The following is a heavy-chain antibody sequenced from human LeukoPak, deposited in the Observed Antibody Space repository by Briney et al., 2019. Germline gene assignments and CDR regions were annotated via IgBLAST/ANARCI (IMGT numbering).Heavy chain of an antibody. CDR2: LSRSENTI. V-gene: IGHV3-48*04. CDR3: AKGSGASGSSDYYYYMNV. J-gene: IGHJ6*03. D-gene: IGHD3-10*01. CDR1: GFTFSTYS. Sequence: PGGSLRLSCVASGFTFSTYSMTWVRQAPGKALEWVSYLSRSENTIYYADSVKGRFTISRDNAKNSLYLQMNSLRAEDTALYYCAKGSGASGSSDYYYYMNVWGKGTTVTISS.